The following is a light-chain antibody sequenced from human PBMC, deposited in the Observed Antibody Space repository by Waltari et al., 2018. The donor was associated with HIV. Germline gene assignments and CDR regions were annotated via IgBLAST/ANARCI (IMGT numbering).Light chain of an antibody. J-gene: IGLJ2*01. CDR1: SSNIGSNY. Sequence: QSVLTQTPSASGPPGQRVTISCSGLSSNIGSNYVYWYQQLPGRDPKLFIYRNNQRPSGAPDRFSGAKSGTSAALAISGRRSEEEADYYWAARDNSLSVLGVFGGGTKLTVL. V-gene: IGLV1-47*01. CDR3: AARDNSLSVLGV. CDR2: RNN.